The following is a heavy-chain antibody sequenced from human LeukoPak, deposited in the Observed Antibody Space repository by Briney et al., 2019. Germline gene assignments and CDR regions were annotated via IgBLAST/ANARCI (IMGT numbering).Heavy chain of an antibody. CDR3: ARAGESRYYYGMDV. V-gene: IGHV4-31*03. CDR2: IYYSGST. CDR1: GGSISSSGYY. D-gene: IGHD1-26*01. J-gene: IGHJ6*02. Sequence: SQTVSLTCTVSGGSISSSGYYWSWIRQHPGKGLEWFGYIYYSGSTYYNPSLKSRVTISVDTSKNQFSLKLSSVTAADTAVYYCARAGESRYYYGMDVWGQGTTVTVSS.